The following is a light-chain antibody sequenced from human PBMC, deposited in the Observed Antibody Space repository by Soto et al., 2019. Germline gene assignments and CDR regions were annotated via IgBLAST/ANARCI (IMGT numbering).Light chain of an antibody. V-gene: IGKV3-20*01. J-gene: IGKJ1*01. CDR1: QSVSSSY. CDR2: GAS. CDR3: QQYDSSRWT. Sequence: EIVLTQSPGTLSLSPGERATLSCRASQSVSSSYLAWYQQKPGQAPRLLIYGASSRATGITDRFSGSGSGTDFSLTISRLEPEDFAVYYCQQYDSSRWTFGQGTKVEIK.